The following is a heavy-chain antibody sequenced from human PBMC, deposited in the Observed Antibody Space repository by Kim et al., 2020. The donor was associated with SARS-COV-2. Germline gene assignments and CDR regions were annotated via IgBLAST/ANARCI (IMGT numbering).Heavy chain of an antibody. CDR2: INPDRGST. CDR1: GYTFTGYY. Sequence: ASVKVSCEASGYTFTGYYIHWVRQAPGQGLEWMGRINPDRGSTKYAQKFQGRVTMTRDTSITTAYMELIRLRSDDTAVYYCEGAGHWGQGTLVTVSS. V-gene: IGHV1-2*06. CDR3: EGAGH. J-gene: IGHJ1*01.